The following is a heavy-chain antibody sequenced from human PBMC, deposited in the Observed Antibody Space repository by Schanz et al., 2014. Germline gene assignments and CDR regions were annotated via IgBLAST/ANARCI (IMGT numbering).Heavy chain of an antibody. Sequence: QVQLQQWGAGLLKPSGTLSLTCAVYGGSFIGYDWSWIRQFPGQDLERIGAINHYGRTNYNPSRMGRVSFSIDGSQNQSPLKMPSVAAADTAIYYCAIPRGSYAPNWSEARYFQHWGQGSLVTVSS. J-gene: IGHJ1*01. D-gene: IGHD1-1*01. CDR3: AIPRGSYAPNWSEARYFQH. CDR1: GGSFIGYD. CDR2: INHYGRT. V-gene: IGHV4-34*01.